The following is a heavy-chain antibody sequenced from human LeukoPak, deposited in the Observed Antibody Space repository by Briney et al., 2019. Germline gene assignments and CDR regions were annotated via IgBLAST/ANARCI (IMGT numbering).Heavy chain of an antibody. J-gene: IGHJ3*02. V-gene: IGHV3-7*01. CDR2: IKPDGSGK. Sequence: PGGSLRLSCAASGFTVSSNYMTWVRQAPGKGLEWVANIKPDGSGKYYLDSVKGRFTTSRDNSKNSLHLQMNSLRAEDTAVYYCAREFRTSKDAFDIWGQGTMVTVSS. CDR1: GFTVSSNY. D-gene: IGHD1-14*01. CDR3: AREFRTSKDAFDI.